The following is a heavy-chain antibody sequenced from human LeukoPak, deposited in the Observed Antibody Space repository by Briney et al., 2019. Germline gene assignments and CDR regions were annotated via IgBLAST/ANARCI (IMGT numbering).Heavy chain of an antibody. CDR3: AKLRFGYSYGSPVDY. Sequence: GGSLRLSCAASGFTFSSYALSWVRQAPGKGLEWVSAISGSGTSTYYADSVKGRFTISRDNSKNTLYLQMNSLRAEYTAVYYCAKLRFGYSYGSPVDYWGQGTLVTVSS. V-gene: IGHV3-23*01. CDR2: ISGSGTST. D-gene: IGHD5-18*01. CDR1: GFTFSSYA. J-gene: IGHJ4*02.